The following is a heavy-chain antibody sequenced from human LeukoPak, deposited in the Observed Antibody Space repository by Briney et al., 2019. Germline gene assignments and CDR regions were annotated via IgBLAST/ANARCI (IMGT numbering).Heavy chain of an antibody. CDR1: GFTFSDSY. V-gene: IGHV3-11*06. CDR2: ISTGSLYK. J-gene: IGHJ4*02. Sequence: GGSLRLSCAASGFTFSDSYMGWIRQAPGEGLGWVSYISTGSLYKKYADYVQGRFTISRDNAKNSLYLQMDSLRVDHTAVYYCASVSPDSSSWYGTYYFDYWGQGTLVTVSS. CDR3: ASVSPDSSSWYGTYYFDY. D-gene: IGHD6-13*01.